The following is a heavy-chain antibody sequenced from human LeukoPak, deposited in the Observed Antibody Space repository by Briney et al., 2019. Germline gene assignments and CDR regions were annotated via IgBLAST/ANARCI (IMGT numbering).Heavy chain of an antibody. V-gene: IGHV4-59*12. CDR3: ARLVRMVRGVRPADY. J-gene: IGHJ4*02. CDR1: GGSISSYY. Sequence: PSETLSLTCTVSGGSISSYYWSWIRQPPGKGLEWIGYIYYSGSTNYNPSLKSRVTISVDTSKNQFSLMLSSVTAADTAVYYCARLVRMVRGVRPADYWGQGTLVTVSS. CDR2: IYYSGST. D-gene: IGHD3-10*01.